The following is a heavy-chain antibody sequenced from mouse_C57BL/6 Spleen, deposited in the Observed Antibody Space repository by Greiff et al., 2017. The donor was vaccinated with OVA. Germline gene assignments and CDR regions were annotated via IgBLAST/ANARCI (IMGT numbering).Heavy chain of an antibody. CDR1: GYTFTSYW. J-gene: IGHJ3*01. CDR3: ARGHYGSSYGFAY. V-gene: IGHV1-69*01. Sequence: QVQLQQPGAELVMPGASVKLSCKASGYTFTSYWMHWVKPRPGQGLAWIGEIDPSDSYTNYNQKFKGKSTLTLDKSSSTAYMQLSSLTSEDSSVYYCARGHYGSSYGFAYWGQGTLVTVSA. D-gene: IGHD1-1*01. CDR2: IDPSDSYT.